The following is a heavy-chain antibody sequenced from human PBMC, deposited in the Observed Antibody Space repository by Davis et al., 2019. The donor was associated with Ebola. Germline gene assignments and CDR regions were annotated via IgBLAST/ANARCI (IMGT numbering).Heavy chain of an antibody. Sequence: MPSETLSLTCTVSGYSISSGYYWGWIRQPPGKGLEWIGSIYHSGSTYYNPSLKSRVTISVDTSKNQSSLKLSSVTAADTAVYYCARDGDYYDSSGYFNWFDPWGQGTLVTVSS. CDR2: IYHSGST. V-gene: IGHV4-38-2*02. CDR1: GYSISSGYY. J-gene: IGHJ5*02. CDR3: ARDGDYYDSSGYFNWFDP. D-gene: IGHD3-22*01.